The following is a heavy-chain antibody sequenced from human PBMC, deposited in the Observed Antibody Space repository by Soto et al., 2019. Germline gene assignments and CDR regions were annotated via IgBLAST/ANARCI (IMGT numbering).Heavy chain of an antibody. CDR2: IKSKTDGEST. CDR3: ATRGYNYGVRSDS. J-gene: IGHJ4*02. V-gene: IGHV3-15*07. Sequence: AGGSLRLSCEASGFTFSYAWMNWFRQAPGKGLEWVGRIKSKTDGESTDYAAPVKDRFIISRDDSTNTLSLQMNSLKTEDTAVYYCATRGYNYGVRSDSWGRGALVTVSS. CDR1: GFTFSYAW. D-gene: IGHD5-18*01.